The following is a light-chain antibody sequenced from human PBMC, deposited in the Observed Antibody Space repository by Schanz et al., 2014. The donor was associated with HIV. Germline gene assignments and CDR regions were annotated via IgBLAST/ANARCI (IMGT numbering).Light chain of an antibody. Sequence: QSVLTQPPSVSGAPGQRVTISCTGSSSNFGADYDVNWHKQIPGTAPKLIIYINNRRPSGVPARFFGSKSGTSASLAIIGLQPEDEADYYCAAWDDSLNGWVFGGGTKLTVL. CDR1: SSNFGADYD. CDR3: AAWDDSLNGWV. V-gene: IGLV1-40*01. J-gene: IGLJ3*02. CDR2: INN.